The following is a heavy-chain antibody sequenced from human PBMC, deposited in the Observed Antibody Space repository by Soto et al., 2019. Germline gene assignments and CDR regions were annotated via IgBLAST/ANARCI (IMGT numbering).Heavy chain of an antibody. J-gene: IGHJ4*02. D-gene: IGHD2-15*01. CDR2: IWYDGSNK. Sequence: GGSLRLSCAASGFTFSSYGMHWVRQAPGKGLEWVAVIWYDGSNKYYADSVKGRFTISRDNSKNTLYLQMNSLRAEDTAVYYCASSRYCSGGSSYSYYFDYWGQGTLVTVSS. CDR3: ASSRYCSGGSSYSYYFDY. V-gene: IGHV3-33*01. CDR1: GFTFSSYG.